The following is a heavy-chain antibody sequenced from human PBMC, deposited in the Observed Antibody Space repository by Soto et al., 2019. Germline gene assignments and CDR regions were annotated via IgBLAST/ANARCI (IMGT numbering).Heavy chain of an antibody. CDR2: VSGSGGST. V-gene: IGHV3-23*01. J-gene: IGHJ4*02. CDR3: VLATRRSYDFDY. D-gene: IGHD1-26*01. CDR1: GLSFSNYG. Sequence: EVQLLESGGGLVQPGGSLRLSCAASGLSFSNYGMNWVRQAPGKGLECVSGVSGSGGSTYYTDSVKGRFTISRDNAKNTLYLQMNSLRAEDTAVYYCVLATRRSYDFDYWGQGTLVIVSS.